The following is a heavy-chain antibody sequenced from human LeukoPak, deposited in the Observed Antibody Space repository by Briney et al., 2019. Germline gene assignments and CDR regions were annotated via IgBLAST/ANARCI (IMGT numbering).Heavy chain of an antibody. Sequence: SETLSLTCTVSGGSIRSYSWSWIRQPPGKGLELIGYIFYTGSTNYNPSLRSRVTISLDMSKNQFSLKLNSVTAADTAVYYCARDGCRSSSCYKSFDIWGQGTVVTVSS. V-gene: IGHV4-59*12. CDR1: GGSIRSYS. CDR2: IFYTGST. J-gene: IGHJ3*02. CDR3: ARDGCRSSSCYKSFDI. D-gene: IGHD2-2*02.